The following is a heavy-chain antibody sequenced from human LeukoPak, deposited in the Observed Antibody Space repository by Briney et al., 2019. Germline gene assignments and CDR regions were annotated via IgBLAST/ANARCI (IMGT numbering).Heavy chain of an antibody. CDR2: INPNSGGT. D-gene: IGHD2-2*01. CDR3: ARDFPYCSSTSCYPSDP. V-gene: IGHV1-2*02. CDR1: GYTFSGYY. J-gene: IGHJ5*02. Sequence: ASVKVSCKASGYTFSGYYMHWVRQAPGQGLEWMGWINPNSGGTNYAQKFQGGVTMTRDTSISTAYMELSRLRSDDTAVYYCARDFPYCSSTSCYPSDPWGQGTLVTVSS.